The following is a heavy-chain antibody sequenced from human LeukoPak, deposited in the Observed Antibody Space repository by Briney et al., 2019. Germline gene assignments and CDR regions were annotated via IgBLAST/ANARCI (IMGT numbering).Heavy chain of an antibody. D-gene: IGHD3-3*01. J-gene: IGHJ2*01. CDR1: GYTFTGYY. Sequence: ASVKVSCRASGYTFTGYYMHWVRQAPGQGLEWMGWINPNSGGTNYAQKFQGRVTMTRDTSITTAYMELSRLRSDDTAVYYCARDITIFGVVIKDWYFDLWGRGTLVTVSS. CDR3: ARDITIFGVVIKDWYFDL. CDR2: INPNSGGT. V-gene: IGHV1-2*02.